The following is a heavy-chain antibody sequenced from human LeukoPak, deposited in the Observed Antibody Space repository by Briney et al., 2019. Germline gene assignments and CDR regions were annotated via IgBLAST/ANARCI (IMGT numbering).Heavy chain of an antibody. CDR1: GFTSSSYS. D-gene: IGHD5-18*01. CDR2: IRISGGST. J-gene: IGHJ4*02. CDR3: ARLYRYSSSFPDY. V-gene: IGHV3-23*01. Sequence: GGSLRLSCAASGFTSSSYSMNWVRQAPGKGLEWVSTIRISGGSTYYADSVKGRFTISRDNSKNTLYLQMNSLRAEDTAVYYCARLYRYSSSFPDYWGQGILVTVSS.